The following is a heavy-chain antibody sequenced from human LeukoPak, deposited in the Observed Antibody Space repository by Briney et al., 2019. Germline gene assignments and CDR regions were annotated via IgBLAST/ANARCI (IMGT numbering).Heavy chain of an antibody. V-gene: IGHV4-30-4*01. Sequence: SETLSLTCTVSGESISSGDYYRSWIRQPPGKGLEWIGYIYYSGSTYYNPSLKSRVTISVDTSKNQFSLKLSSVTAADTAVYYCARGKWELLVDYWGQGTLVAVSS. CDR1: GESISSGDYY. D-gene: IGHD1-26*01. CDR3: ARGKWELLVDY. CDR2: IYYSGST. J-gene: IGHJ4*02.